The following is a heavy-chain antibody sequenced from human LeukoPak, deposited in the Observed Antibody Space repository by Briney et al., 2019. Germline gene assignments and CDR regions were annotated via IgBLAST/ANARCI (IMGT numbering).Heavy chain of an antibody. CDR3: ARDGYSSSWTDY. CDR1: GYTFTSYG. D-gene: IGHD6-13*01. V-gene: IGHV1-18*01. Sequence: GASVKVSCKASGYTFTSYGISWVRQAPGQGLEWMGWISAYNGNTNYAQKLQGRVAMTTDTSTSTAHMELRSLRSDDTAVYYCARDGYSSSWTDYWGQGTLVTVSS. J-gene: IGHJ4*02. CDR2: ISAYNGNT.